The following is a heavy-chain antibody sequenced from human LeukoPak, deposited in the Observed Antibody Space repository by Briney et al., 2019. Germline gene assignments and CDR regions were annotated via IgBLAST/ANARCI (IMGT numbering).Heavy chain of an antibody. CDR2: ISSSSSTI. CDR1: GFTFSSYS. Sequence: GGSLRLSCAASGFTFSSYSMNWVRQAPGKGLEWVSYISSSSSTIYYADSVRGRFTTSRDNAQNSLYLQMNSLRAEDTAVYYCARDPSGSYRWDAFDIWGQGTMVTVSS. J-gene: IGHJ3*02. D-gene: IGHD1-26*01. V-gene: IGHV3-48*01. CDR3: ARDPSGSYRWDAFDI.